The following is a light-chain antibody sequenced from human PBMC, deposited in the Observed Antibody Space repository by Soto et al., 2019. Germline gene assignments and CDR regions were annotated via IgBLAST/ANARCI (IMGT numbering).Light chain of an antibody. J-gene: IGLJ1*01. CDR1: SSDIGGYNY. CDR3: SSYTSTMTNV. V-gene: IGLV2-14*03. Sequence: QSVLTQPASVSGSPGQSITISCIGTSSDIGGYNYVSWYQQHPGNAPKLMVFDVSDRPSGVSNRFSGSKSGNTASLTISGLQAEDEADYYCSSYTSTMTNVFGSGTKVTVL. CDR2: DVS.